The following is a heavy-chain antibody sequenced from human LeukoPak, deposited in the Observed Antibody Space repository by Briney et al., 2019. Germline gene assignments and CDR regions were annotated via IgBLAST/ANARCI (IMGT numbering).Heavy chain of an antibody. D-gene: IGHD6-6*01. J-gene: IGHJ4*02. CDR2: INAGNGNT. Sequence: ASVNVSCKASGYTFTSYAMHWVRQAPGQRLEWMGWINAGNGNTKYSQKCQGRVTITRDTSASTAYMELSSLRSEDTAVYYCAAEYSSSPSYYFDYWGQGTLVTVSS. V-gene: IGHV1-3*01. CDR1: GYTFTSYA. CDR3: AAEYSSSPSYYFDY.